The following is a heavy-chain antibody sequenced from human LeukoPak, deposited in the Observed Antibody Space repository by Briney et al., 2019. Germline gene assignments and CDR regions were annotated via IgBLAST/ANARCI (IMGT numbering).Heavy chain of an antibody. CDR2: IYTSGST. D-gene: IGHD6-6*01. V-gene: IGHV4-4*07. J-gene: IGHJ6*03. CDR1: GGSISSYY. Sequence: SETLSLTCTVSGGSISSYYWSWVRQPAGKGLEWIGRIYTSGSTNYNPSLKSRVTMSADTSKNQFSLKLSSVTAADTAVYYCARGYSFIAARRTNYYYYMDVWGKGTTVTVSS. CDR3: ARGYSFIAARRTNYYYYMDV.